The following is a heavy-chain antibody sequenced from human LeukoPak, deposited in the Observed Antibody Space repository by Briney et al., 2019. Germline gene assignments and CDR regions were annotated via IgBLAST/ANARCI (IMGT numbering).Heavy chain of an antibody. CDR1: GGSISSYY. V-gene: IGHV4-4*07. D-gene: IGHD3-22*01. Sequence: SETLSLTCTVSGGSISSYYWSWIRQPAGKGLEWIGRIYTSGSTNYNPSLKSRVTMSVDTSKNQFSLKLSSVTAADTAVYYCARDTYYYDSSGYYTFMNWLDPWGQGTLVTVSS. J-gene: IGHJ5*02. CDR2: IYTSGST. CDR3: ARDTYYYDSSGYYTFMNWLDP.